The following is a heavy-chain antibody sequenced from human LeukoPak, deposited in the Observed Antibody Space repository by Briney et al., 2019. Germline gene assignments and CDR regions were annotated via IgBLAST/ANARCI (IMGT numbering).Heavy chain of an antibody. CDR2: ISYDGSNK. Sequence: GRSLRLSCAASGFTFSSYAMHWVRQAPGKGLEWVAVISYDGSNKYYADSVKGRFTISRDNSKNTLYLQMNSLRAEDTAVYYCARGAYYDILTGYFAYYFDYWGQGTLVTVSS. D-gene: IGHD3-9*01. CDR3: ARGAYYDILTGYFAYYFDY. J-gene: IGHJ4*02. CDR1: GFTFSSYA. V-gene: IGHV3-30-3*01.